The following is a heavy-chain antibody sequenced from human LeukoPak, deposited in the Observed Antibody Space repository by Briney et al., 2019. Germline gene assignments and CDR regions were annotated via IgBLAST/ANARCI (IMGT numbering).Heavy chain of an antibody. V-gene: IGHV1-18*01. CDR3: AVSSSWDNWFDP. CDR1: GGTFSSYA. CDR2: ISAYNGNT. D-gene: IGHD6-13*01. J-gene: IGHJ5*02. Sequence: ASVKVSCKASGGTFSSYAISWVRQAPGQGLEWMGWISAYNGNTNYAQKLQGRVTMTTGTSTSTAYMELRSLRSDDTAVYYCAVSSSWDNWFDPWGQGTLVTVSS.